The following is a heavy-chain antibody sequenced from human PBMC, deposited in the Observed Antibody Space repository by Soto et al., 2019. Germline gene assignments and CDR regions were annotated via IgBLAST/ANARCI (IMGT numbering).Heavy chain of an antibody. D-gene: IGHD2-21*02. Sequence: SETLSLTCTVSGGSISSGGYYWSWIRQHPGKGLEWIGYIYYTGSTFYNPSFKSRVTISVDTSKNQFSLKLNSVTAADTAVYYCARDLWGYCGTDCYPLDVWGQGTTVTVSS. CDR2: IYYTGST. CDR1: GGSISSGGYY. CDR3: ARDLWGYCGTDCYPLDV. V-gene: IGHV4-61*08. J-gene: IGHJ6*02.